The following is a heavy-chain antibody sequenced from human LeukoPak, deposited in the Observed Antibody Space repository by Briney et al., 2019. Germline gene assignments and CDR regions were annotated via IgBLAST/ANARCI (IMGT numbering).Heavy chain of an antibody. V-gene: IGHV3-74*01. CDR2: INTDGSST. CDR3: ARDLMGAPGY. D-gene: IGHD1-26*01. J-gene: IGHJ4*02. CDR1: GFTFSSYW. Sequence: GGSLRLSCAASGFTFSSYWMHWVRQAPGEGLVWVSRINTDGSSTNYADSVKGRFTISRDNAKNTLYLQMNSLRAEDTAVYYCARDLMGAPGYWGQGTLVTVSP.